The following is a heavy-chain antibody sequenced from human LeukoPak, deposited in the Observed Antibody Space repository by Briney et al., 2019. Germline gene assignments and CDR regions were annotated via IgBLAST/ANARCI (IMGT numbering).Heavy chain of an antibody. D-gene: IGHD1-26*01. CDR2: LDPSGGSA. J-gene: IGHJ4*02. Sequence: GASVKVPCKASGYTFNNYHIHWVRQAPGQGLEWMGVLDPSGGSASSVQKFQGRVTMTWDASTTTVYMELSSLRSEDTAVYYCARGTSEYAPHDSWGQGTLVTVSS. CDR3: ARGTSEYAPHDS. V-gene: IGHV1-46*02. CDR1: GYTFNNYH.